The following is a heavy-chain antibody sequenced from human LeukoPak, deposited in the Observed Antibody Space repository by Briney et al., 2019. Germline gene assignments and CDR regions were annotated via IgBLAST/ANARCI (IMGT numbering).Heavy chain of an antibody. Sequence: GGSLRLSCVASGFPFSSYGMHWVRQAPGKGLEWVSYIGRSSSPIYYADSVKGRFTISRDNAKNSLYLQMNGLGAEDTAVYYCARGPSSQFRTDYWGQGTLVTVSS. V-gene: IGHV3-48*01. CDR1: GFPFSSYG. D-gene: IGHD2-2*01. J-gene: IGHJ4*02. CDR2: IGRSSSPI. CDR3: ARGPSSQFRTDY.